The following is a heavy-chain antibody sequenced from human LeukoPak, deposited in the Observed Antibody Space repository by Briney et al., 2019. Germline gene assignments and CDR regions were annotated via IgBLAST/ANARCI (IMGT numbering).Heavy chain of an antibody. J-gene: IGHJ4*02. CDR3: ARDLHGYGSGSGIDY. CDR1: GCTFTSYG. Sequence: ASVKVSCKASGCTFTSYGISWVRQAPGQGLEWMGWISAYNGNTNYAQKLQGRVTMTTDTSTSTAYMELRSLRSDDTAVYYCARDLHGYGSGSGIDYWGQGTLVTVSS. D-gene: IGHD3-10*01. CDR2: ISAYNGNT. V-gene: IGHV1-18*01.